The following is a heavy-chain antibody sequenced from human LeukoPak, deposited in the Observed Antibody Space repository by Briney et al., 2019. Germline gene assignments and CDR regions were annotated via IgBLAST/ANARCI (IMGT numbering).Heavy chain of an antibody. CDR1: GYSFTNYW. V-gene: IGHV5-51*01. J-gene: IGHJ4*02. CDR3: ALNPRGYCSGGRCYIGY. CDR2: IYPGDSDT. D-gene: IGHD2-15*01. Sequence: GESLKISCKGSGYSFTNYWIGWVRQMPGKGLEWMGIIYPGDSDTRYSPSFQGQVTISADKSIGTAYLQWSSLKASDTAMYYCALNPRGYCSGGRCYIGYWGQGTLVTVSS.